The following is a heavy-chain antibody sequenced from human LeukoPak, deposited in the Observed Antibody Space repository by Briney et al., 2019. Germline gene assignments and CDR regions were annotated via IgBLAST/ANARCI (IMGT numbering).Heavy chain of an antibody. CDR2: IIPILGIA. J-gene: IGHJ4*02. CDR1: GGTFSSYA. CDR3: ARDWYCGGDCYSSFGY. Sequence: ASVKVSCKASGGTFSSYAISWVRQAPGQGLEWMGRIIPILGIANYAQKFQGRVTITADKSTSTAYMELSSLRSEDTAVYYCARDWYCGGDCYSSFGYWGQGTLVTVSS. V-gene: IGHV1-69*04. D-gene: IGHD2-21*02.